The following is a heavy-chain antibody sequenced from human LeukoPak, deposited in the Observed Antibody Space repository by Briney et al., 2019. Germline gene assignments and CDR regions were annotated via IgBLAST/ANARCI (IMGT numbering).Heavy chain of an antibody. Sequence: AGGSLRLSCAASGFTFSSYAMSWVRQAPGKGLVWVSRINSDGSSTSYADSVKGRFTISRDNAKNTLYLQMNSLRAEDTAVYYCARGGDVVVPAATLDYWGQGTLVTVSS. D-gene: IGHD2-2*01. J-gene: IGHJ4*02. V-gene: IGHV3-74*01. CDR2: INSDGSST. CDR3: ARGGDVVVPAATLDY. CDR1: GFTFSSYA.